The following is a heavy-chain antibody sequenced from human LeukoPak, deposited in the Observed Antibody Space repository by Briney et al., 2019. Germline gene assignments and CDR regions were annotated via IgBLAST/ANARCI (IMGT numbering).Heavy chain of an antibody. CDR1: GYTFTSYG. CDR3: AREVDTTYYFDY. J-gene: IGHJ4*02. Sequence: ASVTVSCKASGYTFTSYGISWVRQAPGQGLEWMGWISAYNGNTNYAQKLQGRVTMTTDTSTSTAYMELRSLRSDDTAVYYCAREVDTTYYFDYWGQGTLVTVSS. V-gene: IGHV1-18*01. CDR2: ISAYNGNT. D-gene: IGHD5-18*01.